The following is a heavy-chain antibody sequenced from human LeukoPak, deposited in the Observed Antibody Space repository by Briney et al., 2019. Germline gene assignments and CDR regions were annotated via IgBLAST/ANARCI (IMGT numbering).Heavy chain of an antibody. CDR1: GFTFSSYG. J-gene: IGHJ4*02. D-gene: IGHD6-19*01. CDR2: IRYDGSNK. Sequence: GGSLRLSFAASGFTFSSYGMHWVRQAPGKGLEWVVFIRYDGSNKYYADSVKSRFTISRDNSKNTLYLQMNSLRAEDTAVYYCAKDRVGQWLVNGWGQGTLVTVSS. CDR3: AKDRVGQWLVNG. V-gene: IGHV3-30*02.